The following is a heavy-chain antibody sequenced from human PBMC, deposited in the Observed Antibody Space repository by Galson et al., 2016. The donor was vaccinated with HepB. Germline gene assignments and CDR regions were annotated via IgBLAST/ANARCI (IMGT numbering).Heavy chain of an antibody. V-gene: IGHV3-30*18. Sequence: SLRLSCGASGFTFNSYDMHWVRQAPGKGLEWVALISYDGSNKYYGDSVRGRFTISRDNSKNTLYLQMNSLRGEDTAVYSCAKDFWSGYSSPFDYWGQGTLVTVSS. D-gene: IGHD3-3*01. CDR3: AKDFWSGYSSPFDY. CDR2: ISYDGSNK. J-gene: IGHJ4*02. CDR1: GFTFNSYD.